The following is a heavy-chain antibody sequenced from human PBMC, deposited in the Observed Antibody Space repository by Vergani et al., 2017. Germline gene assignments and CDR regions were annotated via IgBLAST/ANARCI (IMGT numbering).Heavy chain of an antibody. CDR3: ARGKLVPYYYYYGMDV. Sequence: QVPLQQWGAGLLKPSETLSLTCAVYGGSFSGYFWSWLRQPPGMGLEWIGEVNHSGSTIYNPSLKSRVTISVDTSKYQFSLKLSYVTAADTAVYYCARGKLVPYYYYYGMDVWGQGTTVTVSS. V-gene: IGHV4-34*01. CDR2: VNHSGST. D-gene: IGHD6-13*01. CDR1: GGSFSGYF. J-gene: IGHJ6*02.